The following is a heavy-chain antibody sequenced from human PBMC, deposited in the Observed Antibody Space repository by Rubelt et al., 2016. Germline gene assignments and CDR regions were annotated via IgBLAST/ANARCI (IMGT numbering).Heavy chain of an antibody. CDR3: GRDDD. J-gene: IGHJ4*02. V-gene: IGHV3-30*04. Sequence: VQLEESGGTLVQPGGSLRLSCAASGFTFSSYTIHWVRQAPGKGLEWVAVISFDGISKYYADSVKGRLTVPRDNSRNTLWLQMSSLRDDDTAVYYCGRDDDWGQGTLVTVSS. CDR1: GFTFSSYT. CDR2: ISFDGISK.